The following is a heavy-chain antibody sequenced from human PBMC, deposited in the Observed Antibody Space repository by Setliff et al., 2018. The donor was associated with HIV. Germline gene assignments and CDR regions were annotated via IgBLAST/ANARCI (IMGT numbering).Heavy chain of an antibody. D-gene: IGHD7-27*01. Sequence: ASVKVSCKASGYTLTSYDMNWVRQAPGQGLEWMGWINTNTGNPTYAQGFTGRFVFPLDTSVSTAYLQISSLKDEDTAVYYCARDNWGLPSSFDYWGQGTLVTVSS. J-gene: IGHJ4*02. CDR1: GYTLTSYD. V-gene: IGHV7-4-1*02. CDR3: ARDNWGLPSSFDY. CDR2: INTNTGNP.